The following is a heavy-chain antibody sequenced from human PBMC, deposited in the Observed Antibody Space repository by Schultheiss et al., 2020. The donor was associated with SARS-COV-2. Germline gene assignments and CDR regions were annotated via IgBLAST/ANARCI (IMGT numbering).Heavy chain of an antibody. CDR2: ISSSGSTI. D-gene: IGHD6-13*01. V-gene: IGHV3-11*04. J-gene: IGHJ4*02. CDR3: ARDATLIYSSSWYWVDY. Sequence: GGSLRLSCAASGFTFSDYYMSWIRQAPGKGLEWVSYISSSGSTIYYADSVKGRFTISRDNAKNSLYLQMNSLRDEDTAVYYCARDATLIYSSSWYWVDYWGQGTLVTVSS. CDR1: GFTFSDYY.